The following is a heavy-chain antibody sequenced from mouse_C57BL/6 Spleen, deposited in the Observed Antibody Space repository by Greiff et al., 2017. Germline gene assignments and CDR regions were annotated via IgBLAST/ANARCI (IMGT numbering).Heavy chain of an antibody. J-gene: IGHJ2*01. CDR3: TREDHGYFDY. CDR2: ISSGGDYI. V-gene: IGHV5-9-1*02. CDR1: GFTFSSYA. Sequence: EVMLVESGEGLVKPGGSLKLSCAASGFTFSSYAMSWVRQTPAKRLEWVAYISSGGDYIYYADTVMGRFTISRNNARNTLYLQMSSLKSEDTAMYYCTREDHGYFDYWGQGTTLTVSS.